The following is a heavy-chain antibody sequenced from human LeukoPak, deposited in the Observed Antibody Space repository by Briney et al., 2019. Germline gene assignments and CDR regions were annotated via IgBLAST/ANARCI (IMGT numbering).Heavy chain of an antibody. V-gene: IGHV1-46*01. Sequence: GASVKVSCKASGYTFTGYYMHWVRQAPGQGLEWMGIINPSGGSTSYAQKFQGRVTMTRDMSTSTVYMELSSLRSEDTAVYYCATDGSGSTPSDYWGQGTLVTVSS. CDR2: INPSGGST. CDR3: ATDGSGSTPSDY. D-gene: IGHD3-10*01. CDR1: GYTFTGYY. J-gene: IGHJ4*02.